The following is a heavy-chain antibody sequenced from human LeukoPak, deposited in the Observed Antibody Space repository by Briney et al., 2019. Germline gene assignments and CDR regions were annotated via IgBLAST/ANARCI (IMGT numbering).Heavy chain of an antibody. D-gene: IGHD3-22*01. CDR2: ISWNSGII. CDR1: GFTFHDYA. V-gene: IGHV3-9*01. Sequence: GRSLRLSCAASGFTFHDYAMHWVRQAPGKGLEWVSGISWNSGIIGYADSVKGRFTTSRDNAKNSLYLQMNSLRPEDTALYYCARVSFGDSSGYYYGDAFDIWGQGTMVTVSS. J-gene: IGHJ3*02. CDR3: ARVSFGDSSGYYYGDAFDI.